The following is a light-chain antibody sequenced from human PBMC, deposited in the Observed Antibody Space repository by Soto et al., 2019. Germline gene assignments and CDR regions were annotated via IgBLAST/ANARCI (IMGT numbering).Light chain of an antibody. J-gene: IGKJ2*01. V-gene: IGKV3-20*01. CDR1: QSVSSSY. Sequence: ENVLTQSQGTLSLSPGERATLSCRASQSVSSSYLAWYQQKPGQAPRLLIYDPSSKATGIPDRFSGSGSGTDFTLTISRLEPEDFAVYYCKQYFTSPPMYAFGQGTKLEIK. CDR3: KQYFTSPPMYA. CDR2: DPS.